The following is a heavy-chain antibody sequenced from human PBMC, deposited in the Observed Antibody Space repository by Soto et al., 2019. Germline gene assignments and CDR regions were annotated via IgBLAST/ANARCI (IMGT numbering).Heavy chain of an antibody. V-gene: IGHV1-46*01. J-gene: IGHJ6*02. CDR2: INPSGGST. D-gene: IGHD2-15*01. CDR3: ARVSGYCSGGSCYSGFGMDV. Sequence: GASVKVSCKASGYTFTSYYMHWVRQAPGQGLEWMGIINPSGGSTSYAQKSQGRVTMTRDTSTSTVYMELSGLRSEDTAVYYCARVSGYCSGGSCYSGFGMDVWGQGTTVTVSS. CDR1: GYTFTSYY.